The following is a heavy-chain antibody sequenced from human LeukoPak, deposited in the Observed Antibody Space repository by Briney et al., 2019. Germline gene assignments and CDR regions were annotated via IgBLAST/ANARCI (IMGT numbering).Heavy chain of an antibody. Sequence: SETLSLTCAVSGGPMSSSSYYWGGSRHPPVEVVERIGSIYYSGSTYYNPSIKQRDTISIDTSKNQFSLQLSSVTAADTAVYYCARHIDALRITMIVVSSPPNYWGHGTLVTVYS. J-gene: IGHJ4*01. CDR3: ARHIDALRITMIVVSSPPNY. V-gene: IGHV4-39*01. D-gene: IGHD3-22*01. CDR2: IYYSGST. CDR1: GGPMSSSSYY.